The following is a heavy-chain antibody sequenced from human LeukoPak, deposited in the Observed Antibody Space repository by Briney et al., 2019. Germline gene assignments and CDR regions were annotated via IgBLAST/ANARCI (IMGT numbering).Heavy chain of an antibody. Sequence: SETLSLTCTVSGGSISSSSYYWGWIRQPPGKGLEWIGSIYYGGSTYYNPSLKSRVTISVDTSKNQFSLKLSSVTAADTAVYYCARDTGPGIMITFAPIWGQGTMVTVSS. CDR2: IYYGGST. V-gene: IGHV4-39*07. CDR3: ARDTGPGIMITFAPI. J-gene: IGHJ3*02. D-gene: IGHD3-16*01. CDR1: GGSISSSSYY.